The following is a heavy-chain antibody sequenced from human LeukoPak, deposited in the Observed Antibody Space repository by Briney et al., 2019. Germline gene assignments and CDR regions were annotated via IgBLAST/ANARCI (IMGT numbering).Heavy chain of an antibody. J-gene: IGHJ2*01. D-gene: IGHD6-13*01. CDR3: ARVYSSSYWYFDV. CDR2: ISSNGGST. CDR1: GFTFSSYA. V-gene: IGHV3-64*01. Sequence: GGSLRLSCAASGFTFSSYAMHWVRQAPGKGLEYVSAISSNGGSTYYANSVKGRFTISRDNSKNTLYLQMNSLRAEDTAMYYCARVYSSSYWYFDVWGRGTLVTVSS.